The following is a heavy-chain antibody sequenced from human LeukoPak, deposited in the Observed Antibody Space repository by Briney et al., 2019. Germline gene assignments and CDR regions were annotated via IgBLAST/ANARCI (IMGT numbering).Heavy chain of an antibody. CDR3: ARLVAGAAAD. CDR2: IYYSGST. CDR1: GGSISSSSYY. D-gene: IGHD1-26*01. Sequence: SETLSLTCTVSGGSISSSSYYWGWIRQPPGKGLEWIGSIYYSGSTYYNPSLKSRATISVDTSKNQFPLKLSSVTAADTAVYYCARLVAGAAADWGQGTLVTVSS. J-gene: IGHJ4*02. V-gene: IGHV4-39*01.